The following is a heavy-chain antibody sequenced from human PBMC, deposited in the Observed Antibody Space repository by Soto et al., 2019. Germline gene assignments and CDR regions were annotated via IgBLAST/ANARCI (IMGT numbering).Heavy chain of an antibody. Sequence: GGSLRLSCTPFGFNLDAYAVSWVRQAPGKGLEWVSAVTATAESAYYTDSVRGRFIISRDNSKNTLYLHMSSLRGEDTAVYYCARDSAGKTDWGLRGAFDFWGQGTIVTVSS. J-gene: IGHJ3*01. V-gene: IGHV3-23*01. CDR3: ARDSAGKTDWGLRGAFDF. CDR2: VTATAESA. CDR1: GFNLDAYA. D-gene: IGHD7-27*01.